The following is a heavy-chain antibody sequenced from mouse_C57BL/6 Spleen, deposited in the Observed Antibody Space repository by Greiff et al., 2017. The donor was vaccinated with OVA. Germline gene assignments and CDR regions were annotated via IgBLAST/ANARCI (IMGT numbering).Heavy chain of an antibody. Sequence: QVQLQQPGAELVKPGASVKLSCKASGYTFTSYWMHWVKQRPGQGLEWIGMIHPNSGITNYNEKFKSKATLTVDKSSSTAYMQLSSLTSEDSAVYYCAREGGYDGFYYAMDYWGQGTSVTVSS. V-gene: IGHV1-64*01. CDR1: GYTFTSYW. D-gene: IGHD2-3*01. CDR3: AREGGYDGFYYAMDY. CDR2: IHPNSGIT. J-gene: IGHJ4*01.